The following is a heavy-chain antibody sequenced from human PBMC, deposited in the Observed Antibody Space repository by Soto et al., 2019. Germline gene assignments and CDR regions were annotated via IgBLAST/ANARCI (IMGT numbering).Heavy chain of an antibody. CDR1: GFTFSSYA. CDR3: AKAGYYGSGSYYNVDY. J-gene: IGHJ4*02. CDR2: ISGSGGST. D-gene: IGHD3-10*01. V-gene: IGHV3-23*01. Sequence: RRLSCAASGFTFSSYAMSWVRQAPGKGLEWVSAISGSGGSTYYADSVKGRFTISRDNSKNTLYLQMNSLRAEDTAVYYCAKAGYYGSGSYYNVDYWGQGTLVTVSS.